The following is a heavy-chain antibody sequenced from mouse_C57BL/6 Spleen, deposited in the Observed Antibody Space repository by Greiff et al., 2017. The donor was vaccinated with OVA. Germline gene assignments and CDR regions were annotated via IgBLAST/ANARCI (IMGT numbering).Heavy chain of an antibody. J-gene: IGHJ2*01. Sequence: DVQLVESGPGLVKPSQSLSLTCSVTGYSITSGYYWNWIRQFPGNKLEWMGYISYDGSNNYNPSLKNRISITRDTSKNQFFLKLNSVTTEDTATYYCARGGPIVYFDYWGQGTTLTVSS. CDR3: ARGGPIVYFDY. CDR1: GYSITSGYY. V-gene: IGHV3-6*01. CDR2: ISYDGSN. D-gene: IGHD3-3*01.